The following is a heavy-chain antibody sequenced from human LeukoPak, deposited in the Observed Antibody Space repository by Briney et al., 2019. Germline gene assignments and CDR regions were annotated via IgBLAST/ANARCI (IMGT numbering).Heavy chain of an antibody. CDR3: ARRLRWANWFDP. CDR2: IIPILGTA. J-gene: IGHJ5*02. Sequence: SVKVSCKASGGTFSSYAISWVRQAPGQGLEWMGGIIPILGTANYAQKFQGRVTITADESTSTAYMELSSLRSEDTAVYYCARRLRWANWFDPWGQGTLVTVSS. CDR1: GGTFSSYA. D-gene: IGHD4-23*01. V-gene: IGHV1-69*13.